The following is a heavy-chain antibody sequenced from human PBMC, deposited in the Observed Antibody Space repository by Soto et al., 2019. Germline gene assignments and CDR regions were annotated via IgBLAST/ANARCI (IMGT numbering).Heavy chain of an antibody. CDR2: INHSGST. CDR3: ARAPSVTTVTTVDY. CDR1: GGSFSGYY. Sequence: SETLSLTCAVYGGSFSGYYWSWIRQPPGKGLEWIGEINHSGSTNYNPSLKSRVTISVDTSKNQFSLKLSSVTAADTAVYYCARAPSVTTVTTVDYWGQGTLVTVSS. J-gene: IGHJ4*02. V-gene: IGHV4-34*01. D-gene: IGHD4-17*01.